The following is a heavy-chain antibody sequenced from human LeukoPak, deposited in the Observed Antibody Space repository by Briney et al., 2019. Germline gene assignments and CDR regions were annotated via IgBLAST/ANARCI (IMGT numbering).Heavy chain of an antibody. Sequence: ASVNVSCQASGYTFISYGISWVRQAPGQGLEWMGWISVYNGNTNYAQNLQGRVTMTTDTYTSTAYMELRSLRSDDTAVYYCAKNKTIDGMDVWGQGTTCTVSS. CDR2: ISVYNGNT. V-gene: IGHV1-18*01. D-gene: IGHD1-7*01. CDR3: AKNKTIDGMDV. J-gene: IGHJ6*02. CDR1: GYTFISYG.